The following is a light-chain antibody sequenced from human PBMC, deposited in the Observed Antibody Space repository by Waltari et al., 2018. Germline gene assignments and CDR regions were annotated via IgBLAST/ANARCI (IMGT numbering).Light chain of an antibody. CDR1: SGSVSTSKY. Sequence: QTVVTPEPSFSVSPGGPVPLPCGLRSGSVSTSKYPSLYKQTPGQAPRSLMYSTNTRSSGVPDRFSGSILGDKAALTITGAQADDECDYYCIVYMGKGNWVFGGGTTLTVL. CDR2: STN. CDR3: IVYMGKGNWV. V-gene: IGLV8-61*01. J-gene: IGLJ3*02.